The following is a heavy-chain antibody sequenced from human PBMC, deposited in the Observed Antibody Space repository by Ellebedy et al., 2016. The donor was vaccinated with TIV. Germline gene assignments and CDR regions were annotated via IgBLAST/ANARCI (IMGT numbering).Heavy chain of an antibody. Sequence: GGSLRLSXAASGFTFSTYWMSWVRQAPGKGLEWLANIKQDGSEKYYVDSVKGRFTISRDNAQNSLYLQMNSLRPEDTAVYYCARAIAAAGSYWGQGTLVTVSS. J-gene: IGHJ4*02. D-gene: IGHD6-13*01. CDR2: IKQDGSEK. CDR1: GFTFSTYW. CDR3: ARAIAAAGSY. V-gene: IGHV3-7*01.